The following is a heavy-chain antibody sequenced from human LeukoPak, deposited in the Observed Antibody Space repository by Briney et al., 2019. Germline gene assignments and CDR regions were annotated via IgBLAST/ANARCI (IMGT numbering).Heavy chain of an antibody. J-gene: IGHJ5*02. CDR2: ISYDGSNK. CDR3: ARATMIATNWFDP. Sequence: PGGSLRLSCVGSGFTFSSYAMHWVRQAPGKGLEWVAVISYDGSNKYYANSVKGRFTISRDNSKNTLYLQMNSLRAEDTAVYYCARATMIATNWFDPWGQGTLVTVSS. D-gene: IGHD3-22*01. V-gene: IGHV3-30-3*01. CDR1: GFTFSSYA.